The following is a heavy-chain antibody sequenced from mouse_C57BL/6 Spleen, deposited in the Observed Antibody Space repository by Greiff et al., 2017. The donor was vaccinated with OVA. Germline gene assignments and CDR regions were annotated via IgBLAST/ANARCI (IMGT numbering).Heavy chain of an antibody. D-gene: IGHD1-1*01. CDR1: GFNIKDYY. J-gene: IGHJ1*03. CDR3: ARNGYYYGSSNWYCDV. CDR2: IAPEDGET. V-gene: IGHV14-2*01. Sequence: VQLQQSGAELVKPGASVKLSCTASGFNIKDYYMHWVKQRTEQGLEWIGWIAPEDGETKYASKFQGKATITADTSSNTAYMQLSRQSCGDTAVYYCARNGYYYGSSNWYCDVWGKGTTVTVSS.